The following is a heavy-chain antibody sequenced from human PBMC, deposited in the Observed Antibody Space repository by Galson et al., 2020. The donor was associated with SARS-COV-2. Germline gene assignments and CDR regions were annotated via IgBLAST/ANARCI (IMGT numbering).Heavy chain of an antibody. CDR2: ISYDGSNK. J-gene: IGHJ3*02. V-gene: IGHV3-30*04. CDR1: GFTFSSYA. Sequence: GGSLRLSCAASGFTFSSYAMHWVRQAPGKGLEWVAVISYDGSNKYYADSVKGRFTISRDNSKNTLYLQMNSLRAEDTAVYYCARGNDLNAFDIWGQGTMVTVSS. CDR3: ARGNDLNAFDI.